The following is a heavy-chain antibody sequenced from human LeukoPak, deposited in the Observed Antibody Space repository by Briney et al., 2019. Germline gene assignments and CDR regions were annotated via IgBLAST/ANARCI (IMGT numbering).Heavy chain of an antibody. CDR1: GFTFSSYG. Sequence: PGGSLRLSCAASGFTFSSYGMYWVRQAPGKGLEWVAVISYDGSNKYYADSVKGRFTISRDSSKNTLYLQMNSLRAEDTAVYYCAKVLSSGWSGGAFDIWGQGTMVTVSS. V-gene: IGHV3-30*18. CDR2: ISYDGSNK. J-gene: IGHJ3*02. CDR3: AKVLSSGWSGGAFDI. D-gene: IGHD6-19*01.